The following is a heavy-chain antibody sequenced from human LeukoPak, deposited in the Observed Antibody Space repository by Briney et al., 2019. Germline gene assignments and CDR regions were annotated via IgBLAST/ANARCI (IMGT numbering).Heavy chain of an antibody. CDR1: GYTFTGYY. J-gene: IGHJ6*02. CDR2: NNPNSGGT. V-gene: IGHV1-2*02. CDR3: ARPYYDFWSGSHYYGMDV. Sequence: KVSCKASGYTFTGYYMCWVREAPGQGLEWMGWNNPNSGGTNYAQKFQGRVTMTRDTSISTAYMELSRLRSDDTAVYYCARPYYDFWSGSHYYGMDVWGQGTTVTVSS. D-gene: IGHD3-3*01.